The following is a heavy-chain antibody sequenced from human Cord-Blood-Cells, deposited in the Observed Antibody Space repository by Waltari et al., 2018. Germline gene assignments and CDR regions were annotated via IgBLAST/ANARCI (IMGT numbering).Heavy chain of an antibody. CDR2: FDPEDGET. D-gene: IGHD1-26*01. J-gene: IGHJ4*02. CDR3: ATQWRVGATTDY. CDR1: GYTLTELA. Sequence: QVQLVQSGAEVKKPGASVKVSCKVSGYTLTELAMHWVRQAPGKGLEWMEGFDPEDGETIYAQKFQGRVTMTEDTSTDTAYMELSSLRSEDTAVYYCATQWRVGATTDYWGQGTLVTVSS. V-gene: IGHV1-24*01.